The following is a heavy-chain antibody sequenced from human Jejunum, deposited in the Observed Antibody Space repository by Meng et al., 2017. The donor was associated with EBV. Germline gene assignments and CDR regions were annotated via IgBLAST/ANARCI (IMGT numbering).Heavy chain of an antibody. CDR3: AKSNDYSLNS. Sequence: VQPQESGPGLVKPSGTLSLTCAVSGDSTSSSHWWSWVRQPPGKGLEWIGKMHPGGSTNYTPSLKSRVTISVDNSKNQFSLKLTSVTAADTAVYYCAKSNDYSLNSWGQGTLVTVSS. V-gene: IGHV4-4*02. CDR1: GDSTSSSHW. CDR2: MHPGGST. D-gene: IGHD4-11*01. J-gene: IGHJ4*02.